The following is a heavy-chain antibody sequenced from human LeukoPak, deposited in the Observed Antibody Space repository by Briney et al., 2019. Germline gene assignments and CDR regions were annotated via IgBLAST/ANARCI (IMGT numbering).Heavy chain of an antibody. V-gene: IGHV4-4*09. CDR3: ARFVGSYYDFWSGYPGYMDV. D-gene: IGHD3-3*01. J-gene: IGHJ6*03. CDR2: IYTSGST. Sequence: SETLSLTCTVSGGSISSYYWSWIRQPPGKGLEWIGYIYTSGSTNYNPSLKSRVTISVDTSKNQFSLKLSSVTAADTAVYYCARFVGSYYDFWSGYPGYMDVWGKGTTVTVSS. CDR1: GGSISSYY.